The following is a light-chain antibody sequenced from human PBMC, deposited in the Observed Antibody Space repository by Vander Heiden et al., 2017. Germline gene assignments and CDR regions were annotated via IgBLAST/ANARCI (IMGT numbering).Light chain of an antibody. Sequence: DFVMTQTPLSLSVTPGQPASISCKSSQSLLHSDGKSYLFWYLQKPGQAPQLLIYEASNRFSGVSDRFSGSGSGTDFTLKISRVEAEDVGLYYCRQRIQFPFTFGQRTRLEIK. V-gene: IGKV2D-29*01. CDR1: QSLLHSDGKSY. CDR3: RQRIQFPFT. CDR2: EAS. J-gene: IGKJ5*01.